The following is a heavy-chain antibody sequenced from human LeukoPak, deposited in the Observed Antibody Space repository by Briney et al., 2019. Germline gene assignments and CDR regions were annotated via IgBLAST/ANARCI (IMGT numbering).Heavy chain of an antibody. Sequence: GASVKVSCKASGYTFTNYYMNWVRQATGQGLEWMGVINPSGGSTSYAQKFHGRVTMTRDTSTSTVHMELSSLRSEDTAVYYCARADGYNIVDAFDIWGQGTMVTVYS. D-gene: IGHD5-24*01. J-gene: IGHJ3*02. CDR3: ARADGYNIVDAFDI. CDR2: INPSGGST. CDR1: GYTFTNYY. V-gene: IGHV1-46*01.